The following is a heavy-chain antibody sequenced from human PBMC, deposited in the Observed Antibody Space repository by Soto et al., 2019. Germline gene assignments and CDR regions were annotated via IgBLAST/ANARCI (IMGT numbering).Heavy chain of an antibody. CDR1: GASISTYY. Sequence: PSETLSLTCSVSGASISTYYWSWIRQPPGKGLEWIGHIYYSGSTKYNPSLKSRVTISIDTSKNQLSLKLSSLTAADTAVYFCARGPIMTTFGGVPEALNWFDPWGQGTLVTVSS. D-gene: IGHD3-16*01. V-gene: IGHV4-59*01. CDR3: ARGPIMTTFGGVPEALNWFDP. CDR2: IYYSGST. J-gene: IGHJ5*02.